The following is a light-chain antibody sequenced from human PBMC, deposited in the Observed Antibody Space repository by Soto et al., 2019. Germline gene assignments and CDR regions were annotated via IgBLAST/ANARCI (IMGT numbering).Light chain of an antibody. Sequence: QSVLTQPASVSGSPGQSITISCTGTSSDVGAYNYVSWYQHHPGKAPKLMIYEVTHRPSGVSNRFSGSKSGNTASLTISGLQTEDEADYYCSSYMTTTTVVFGGGTQLTVL. CDR1: SSDVGAYNY. J-gene: IGLJ2*01. V-gene: IGLV2-14*01. CDR3: SSYMTTTTVV. CDR2: EVT.